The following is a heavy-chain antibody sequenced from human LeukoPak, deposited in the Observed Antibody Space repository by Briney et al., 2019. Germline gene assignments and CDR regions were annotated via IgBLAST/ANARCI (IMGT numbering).Heavy chain of an antibody. D-gene: IGHD5-24*01. CDR3: ARGFLSGDGSNY. Sequence: SETLSLTCAVYGGSFSGYYWSWIRQPPGKGLEWIGEINHSGSTNYNPPLKSRVTISVDTSKNQFSLKLSSVTAADTAVYYCARGFLSGDGSNYWGQGTLVTVSS. V-gene: IGHV4-34*01. CDR2: INHSGST. CDR1: GGSFSGYY. J-gene: IGHJ4*02.